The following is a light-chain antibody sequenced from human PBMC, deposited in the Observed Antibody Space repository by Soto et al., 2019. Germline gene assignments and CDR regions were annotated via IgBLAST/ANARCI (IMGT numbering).Light chain of an antibody. CDR1: EKVKSF. Sequence: DIQMTQSPASLSASVGDRVTITCRASEKVKSFLNWYQQKPGKAPKLLIFGASSLQSGVPSRFSGSGYGTDFTLTISSLQPEDFAAYYCQQSLSTPYTFGQGTKLEI. CDR2: GAS. V-gene: IGKV1-39*01. CDR3: QQSLSTPYT. J-gene: IGKJ2*01.